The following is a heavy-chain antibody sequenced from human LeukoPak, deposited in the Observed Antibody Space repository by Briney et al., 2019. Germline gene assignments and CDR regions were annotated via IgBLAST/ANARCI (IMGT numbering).Heavy chain of an antibody. J-gene: IGHJ3*01. CDR1: GGSISSSSYY. V-gene: IGHV4-39*01. CDR3: ARLDYGDSDFDV. Sequence: SETLSLTCSVSGGSISSSSYYWGWIRQPPGKGLEWIGTIYYSGSTYYSPSLTSRVTISVHTSQHQFSLHLGSVTAADTAVYDCARLDYGDSDFDVWGQVTMVTVSS. CDR2: IYYSGST. D-gene: IGHD4-17*01.